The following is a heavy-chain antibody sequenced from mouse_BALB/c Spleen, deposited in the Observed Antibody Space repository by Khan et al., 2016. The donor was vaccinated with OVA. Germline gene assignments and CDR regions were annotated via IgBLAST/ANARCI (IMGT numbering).Heavy chain of an antibody. D-gene: IGHD1-1*01. V-gene: IGHV1-7*01. J-gene: IGHJ3*01. CDR2: INPSTGYT. Sequence: QMQLEESGAELAKPGASVKMSCKASGYTFTSYWMHWVKQRPGQVLEWIGYINPSTGYTEYNQRFKDKATLTADKSSSTAYMQLSSLTSEESAVYYCANHGSSSAWLTYWGQGTLVTVSA. CDR1: GYTFTSYW. CDR3: ANHGSSSAWLTY.